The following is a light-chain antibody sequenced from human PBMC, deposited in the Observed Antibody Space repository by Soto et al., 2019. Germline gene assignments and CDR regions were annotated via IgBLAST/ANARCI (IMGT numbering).Light chain of an antibody. Sequence: EIVLTQSPATLSLSPGERATLYCRASQSVSGYLAWYQQKPDQAPRLLIYDASNRATGIPARFSGSGSGTDFTLTISSLEPEDFAVYYCHQRSNWPSTFGGGTKVEIK. CDR3: HQRSNWPST. J-gene: IGKJ4*01. CDR2: DAS. V-gene: IGKV3-11*01. CDR1: QSVSGY.